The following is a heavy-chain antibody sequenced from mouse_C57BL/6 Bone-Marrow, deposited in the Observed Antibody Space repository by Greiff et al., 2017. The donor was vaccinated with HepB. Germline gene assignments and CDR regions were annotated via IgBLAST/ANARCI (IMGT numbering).Heavy chain of an antibody. J-gene: IGHJ3*01. D-gene: IGHD2-5*01. CDR1: GYTFTSYW. CDR2: IYPGNSDT. Sequence: EVQLQQSGTVLARPGASVKMSCKTSGYTFTSYWMHWVKQRPGQGLEWIVAIYPGNSDTSYNQKFKGKAKLTAVTSASTAYMELSSLTNEDSAVYYCTRYTIVTTSFAYWGQGTLVTVSA. V-gene: IGHV1-5*01. CDR3: TRYTIVTTSFAY.